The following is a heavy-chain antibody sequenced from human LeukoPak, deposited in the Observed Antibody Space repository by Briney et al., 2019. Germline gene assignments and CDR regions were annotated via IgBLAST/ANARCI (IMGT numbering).Heavy chain of an antibody. V-gene: IGHV3-30*04. Sequence: PGRSLRLSCAASGFTFSSYAMHWVRQAPGKGLEWVAVISYDGSNKYYADSVKGRFTISRDNSKNTLYLQMNSLRVEDAAVYYCARAYYYYGMDVWGQGTTVTVSS. J-gene: IGHJ6*02. CDR2: ISYDGSNK. CDR3: ARAYYYYGMDV. CDR1: GFTFSSYA.